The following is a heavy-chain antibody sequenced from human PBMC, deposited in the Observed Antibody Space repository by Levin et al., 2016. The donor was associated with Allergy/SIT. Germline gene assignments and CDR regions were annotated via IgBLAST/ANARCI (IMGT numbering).Heavy chain of an antibody. D-gene: IGHD3-3*01. CDR3: ANYDFWSGYRVKGAFDI. Sequence: WIRQPPGKGLEWVAVISYDGSNKYYADSVKGRFTISRDNSKNTLYLQMNSLRAEDTAVYYCANYDFWSGYRVKGAFDIWGQGTMVTVSS. V-gene: IGHV3-33*05. J-gene: IGHJ3*02. CDR2: ISYDGSNK.